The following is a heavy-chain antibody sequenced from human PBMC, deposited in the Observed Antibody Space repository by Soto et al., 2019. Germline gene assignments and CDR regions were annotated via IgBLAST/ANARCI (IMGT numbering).Heavy chain of an antibody. CDR2: IWYDGSNE. Sequence: QVQLVESGGGVVQPGRSVRLSCAASGFTFSNYDIHWVRQAPGKGLEWVAGIWYDGSNEYYADSVKGRFTISRGNLKNTLYLQMNSLRAEDTAVYYCARDHDYGGNWGAFDIWGQGTMVTVSS. J-gene: IGHJ3*02. CDR3: ARDHDYGGNWGAFDI. D-gene: IGHD4-17*01. V-gene: IGHV3-33*01. CDR1: GFTFSNYD.